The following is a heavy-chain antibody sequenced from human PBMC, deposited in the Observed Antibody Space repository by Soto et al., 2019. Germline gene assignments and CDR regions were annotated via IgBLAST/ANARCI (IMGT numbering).Heavy chain of an antibody. Sequence: GASVKVSWKASGYTFTSYYMHWVRQAPGQGLEWMGIINPSGGSTSYAQKFQGRVTMTRDTSTSTVYMELSSLRSEDTAVYYCARSPLYNWNPEKYYFDYWGQGTLVTVSS. CDR3: ARSPLYNWNPEKYYFDY. CDR2: INPSGGST. V-gene: IGHV1-46*03. J-gene: IGHJ4*02. CDR1: GYTFTSYY. D-gene: IGHD1-20*01.